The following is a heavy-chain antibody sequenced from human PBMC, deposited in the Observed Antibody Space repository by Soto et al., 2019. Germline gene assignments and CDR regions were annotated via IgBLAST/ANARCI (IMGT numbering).Heavy chain of an antibody. CDR1: GGSISSGDYY. J-gene: IGHJ4*02. CDR2: IYYSGST. V-gene: IGHV4-30-4*01. D-gene: IGHD3-10*01. CDR3: ARVNRQWFGAFDY. Sequence: PSETLSLTCTVSGGSISSGDYYWSWIRQPPGKGLEWIGYIYYSGSTYYNPSLKSRVTISVDTSKNQFSLKLSSVTAADTAVYYCARVNRQWFGAFDYWGQGTLVTVSS.